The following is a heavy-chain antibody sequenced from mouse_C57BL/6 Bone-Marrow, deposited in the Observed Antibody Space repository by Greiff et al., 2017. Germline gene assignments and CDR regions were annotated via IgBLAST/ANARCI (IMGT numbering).Heavy chain of an antibody. CDR2: IDPATGNS. V-gene: IGHV14-3*01. CDR3: AKRVFAY. J-gene: IGHJ3*01. CDR1: GFNIKNTY. Sequence: EVQLQQSVAGLVRPGASVKLSCTASGFNIKNTYMHWVQQRPEQGLEWIGRIDPATGNSTYAPKFQGKATITADTSSNTAYLQHSSLTAEDTAIYYCAKRVFAYWGQGTLVTVSA.